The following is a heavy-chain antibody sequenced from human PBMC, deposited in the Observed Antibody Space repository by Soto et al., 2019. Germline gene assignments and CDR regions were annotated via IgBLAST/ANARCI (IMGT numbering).Heavy chain of an antibody. D-gene: IGHD3-16*01. Sequence: PGGSLRLSCTAPGFNLSTYGVHRVRQPPGKGREWVAVIWYDGSNKYYADSVKGRFTISRDNSKNTLYLQMNSLRAEDTAVYYCARGFAYYYYYYGMDVWGQGTTVTVSS. J-gene: IGHJ6*02. CDR3: ARGFAYYYYYYGMDV. CDR1: GFNLSTYG. CDR2: IWYDGSNK. V-gene: IGHV3-33*08.